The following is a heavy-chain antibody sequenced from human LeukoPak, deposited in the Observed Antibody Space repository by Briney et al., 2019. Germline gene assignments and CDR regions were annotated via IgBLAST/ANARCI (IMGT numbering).Heavy chain of an antibody. J-gene: IGHJ4*02. CDR1: GFPFSSYP. CDR3: AKDFDGNRGSYPGGFDY. CDR2: INGSGVSI. D-gene: IGHD1-26*01. Sequence: PGGSLRHSCAASGFPFSSYPMNWLRQARGKGLEWVSGINGSGVSIYYADSVKGRLTISRDNSKNTLYLQMNSLRAEDTAVYYCAKDFDGNRGSYPGGFDYWGQGTLVTVSS. V-gene: IGHV3-23*01.